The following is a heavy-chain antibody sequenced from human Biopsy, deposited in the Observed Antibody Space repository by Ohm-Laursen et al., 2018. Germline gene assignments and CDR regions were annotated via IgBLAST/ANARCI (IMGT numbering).Heavy chain of an antibody. J-gene: IGHJ6*02. Sequence: TLSLTCNVSGGDINNYYWSWIRQPAGKGLEWIGHTYKGGNTNHNPSLKSRVSMSVDTSKNQLSLMLRSVTAADTAVYYCARDLPSSYYYAMDVWGQGTTVTVSS. CDR2: TYKGGNT. V-gene: IGHV4-4*07. CDR1: GGDINNYY. CDR3: ARDLPSSYYYAMDV.